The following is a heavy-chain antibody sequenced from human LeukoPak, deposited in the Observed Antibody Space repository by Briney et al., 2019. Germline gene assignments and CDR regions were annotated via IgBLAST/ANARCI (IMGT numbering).Heavy chain of an antibody. CDR1: GFTVSSNY. CDR2: IYSGGST. D-gene: IGHD3-22*01. Sequence: GGSLRLSCAASGFTVSSNYMSWVRQAPGKGLEWVSIIYSGGSTYYADSVKGRFTISRDNSKNTLYLQMNSLRAEDTAVYYCARVRYFYDTSGPSLGFDYWGQGTLVTVSS. CDR3: ARVRYFYDTSGPSLGFDY. V-gene: IGHV3-53*01. J-gene: IGHJ4*02.